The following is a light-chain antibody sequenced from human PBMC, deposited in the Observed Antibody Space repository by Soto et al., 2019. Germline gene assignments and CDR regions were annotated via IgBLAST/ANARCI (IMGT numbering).Light chain of an antibody. CDR1: QSVSTS. J-gene: IGKJ1*01. Sequence: EIVLTQSPANLSLSPGERAALSCRASQSVSTSLAWYQHKPGQAPRVIIYDASKRAPGIPARFSGSGSGTDFTLTISSLEPEDFAVYYCQVRDVWPTFGQGTKVEIK. V-gene: IGKV3-11*01. CDR3: QVRDVWPT. CDR2: DAS.